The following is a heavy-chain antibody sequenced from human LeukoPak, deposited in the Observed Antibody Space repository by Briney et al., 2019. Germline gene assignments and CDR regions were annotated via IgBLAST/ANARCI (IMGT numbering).Heavy chain of an antibody. CDR2: IIPILGIA. D-gene: IGHD3-10*01. Sequence: SVKVTCKASGGTFSSYAISWVRQAPGQGLEWMGRIIPILGIANYAQKFQGRVTITADKSTSTAYMELSSLRSEDTAVYYCARVGSESLSSWGQGTLVTVSS. CDR1: GGTFSSYA. CDR3: ARVGSESLSS. J-gene: IGHJ5*02. V-gene: IGHV1-69*04.